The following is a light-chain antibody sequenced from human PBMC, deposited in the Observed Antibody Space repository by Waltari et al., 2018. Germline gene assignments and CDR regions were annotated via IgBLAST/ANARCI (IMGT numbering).Light chain of an antibody. Sequence: DIQMTQSPSSLSASVGDRVTITCRASQAIFDSLAWYQQKPGKAPKLLLYETSIFASGVPSRFSGSVSGTDYTLAINNLQTEDVATYFCQQYSGSLPTTFGPGTRLALK. CDR3: QQYSGSLPTT. CDR1: QAIFDS. V-gene: IGKV1-NL1*01. J-gene: IGKJ3*01. CDR2: ETS.